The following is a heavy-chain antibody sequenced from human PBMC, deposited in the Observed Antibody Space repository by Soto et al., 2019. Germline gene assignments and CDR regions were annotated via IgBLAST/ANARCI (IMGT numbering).Heavy chain of an antibody. V-gene: IGHV1-69*02. D-gene: IGHD5-18*01. J-gene: IGHJ4*02. Sequence: SVKVSCKASGGTFSSYTISWVRQAPGQGLEWMGRIIPILGIANYAQKFQGRVTITADKSTSTAYMELSSLRSEDTAVYYCARSKRGVDTAMVDYFDYWGQGTLVTVSS. CDR2: IIPILGIA. CDR1: GGTFSSYT. CDR3: ARSKRGVDTAMVDYFDY.